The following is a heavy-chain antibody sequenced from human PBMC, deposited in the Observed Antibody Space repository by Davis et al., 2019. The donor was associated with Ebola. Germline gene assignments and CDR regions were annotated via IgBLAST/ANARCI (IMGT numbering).Heavy chain of an antibody. J-gene: IGHJ6*02. Sequence: PGGSLRLSCAASGFTFSSHNMNWVRQAPGKGLEWVSSITSGSTYIYYADSVKGRFTISRDNAKNSLYLQMNSLRAEDTALYYCAREDHPGYYYYGMDVWGQGTTVTVSS. D-gene: IGHD1-14*01. CDR3: AREDHPGYYYYGMDV. CDR2: ITSGSTYI. V-gene: IGHV3-21*04. CDR1: GFTFSSHN.